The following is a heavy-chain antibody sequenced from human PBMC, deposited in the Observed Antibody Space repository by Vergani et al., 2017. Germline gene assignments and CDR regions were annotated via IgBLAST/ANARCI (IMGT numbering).Heavy chain of an antibody. D-gene: IGHD2-15*01. CDR3: ARDPGNCSGGSCYWGGWFDP. CDR2: IYYSGST. Sequence: QVQLQESGPGLVKPSETLSLTCTVSGGSISSSSYYWGWIRQPPGKGLEWIGSIYYSGSTYYNPSLKSRVTISVDTSKNQFSLKLSSVTAADTAVYYCARDPGNCSGGSCYWGGWFDPWGQGTLVTVSS. CDR1: GGSISSSSYY. J-gene: IGHJ5*02. V-gene: IGHV4-39*07.